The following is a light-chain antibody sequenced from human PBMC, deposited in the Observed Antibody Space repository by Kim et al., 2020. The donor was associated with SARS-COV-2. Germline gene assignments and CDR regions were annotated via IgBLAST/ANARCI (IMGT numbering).Light chain of an antibody. CDR3: QQYNSYSLLT. CDR2: KAS. V-gene: IGKV1-5*03. J-gene: IGKJ4*01. Sequence: SVGDRVTIPCRASHSISSWLAWYQQKPGKAPKLLIYKASSLESGVPSRFSCSGSGTEFTLTISSLQPDDFATYYCQQYNSYSLLTFGGGTKVDIK. CDR1: HSISSW.